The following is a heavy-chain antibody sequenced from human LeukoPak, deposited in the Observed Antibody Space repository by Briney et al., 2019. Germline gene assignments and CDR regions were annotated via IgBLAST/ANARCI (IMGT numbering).Heavy chain of an antibody. CDR1: GFTFSMYW. Sequence: LPGGSLRLSCAASGFTFSMYWMSWVRQAPGKGLEWVANIKEDGSEKYYVDSVRGRFTISRDNAKNSLFLQMNSLRAEDTAMYYCARDSRRGELPNYWGQGTLVTVSS. V-gene: IGHV3-7*05. D-gene: IGHD1-7*01. J-gene: IGHJ4*02. CDR2: IKEDGSEK. CDR3: ARDSRRGELPNY.